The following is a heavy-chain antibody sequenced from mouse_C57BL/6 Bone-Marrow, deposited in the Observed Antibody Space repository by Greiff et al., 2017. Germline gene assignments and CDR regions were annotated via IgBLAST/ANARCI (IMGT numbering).Heavy chain of an antibody. CDR1: GYTFTSSG. D-gene: IGHD2-4*01. Sequence: QVQLQQSGAELARPGASVKLSCKASGYTFTSSGISWVKQRTGQGLEWIGEIYPRSGNTYYNEKFKGKATLTADKSSSTAYMELRSLTSEDSAVYFCARARLRQRGWFAYWGQGTLVTVSA. CDR2: IYPRSGNT. J-gene: IGHJ3*01. CDR3: ARARLRQRGWFAY. V-gene: IGHV1-81*01.